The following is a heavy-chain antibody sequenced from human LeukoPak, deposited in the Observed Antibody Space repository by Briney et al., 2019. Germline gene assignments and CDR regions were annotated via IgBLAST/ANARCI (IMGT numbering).Heavy chain of an antibody. D-gene: IGHD3-10*02. CDR3: ARDFSDVRGNIFDS. V-gene: IGHV3-21*01. CDR2: LGISGDYA. Sequence: GGSLRLSCVASGFTLSSYAESWVRQAPGKGLQWVSSLGISGDYAWYAGSVKGRFTISRDNAKNSVYLQMNSLRAEDTAVYYCARDFSDVRGNIFDSWSQGTLVTVSS. J-gene: IGHJ4*02. CDR1: GFTLSSYA.